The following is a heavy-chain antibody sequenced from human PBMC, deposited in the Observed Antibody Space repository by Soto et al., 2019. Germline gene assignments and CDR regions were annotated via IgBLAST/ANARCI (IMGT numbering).Heavy chain of an antibody. CDR2: ISGDSGAI. J-gene: IGHJ4*02. CDR1: ELTFSTSS. V-gene: IGHV3-23*01. Sequence: EVQLLESGGGLVQPGGSLSPPFAASELTFSTSSLSWFGQAPGRGLEWVSAISGDSGAIYYADSVKGRFTISRDNSRDTLYLQMNSLRAEDTALYFCARGGRFTFGFDYWGQGTLISVSS. CDR3: ARGGRFTFGFDY. D-gene: IGHD3-16*01.